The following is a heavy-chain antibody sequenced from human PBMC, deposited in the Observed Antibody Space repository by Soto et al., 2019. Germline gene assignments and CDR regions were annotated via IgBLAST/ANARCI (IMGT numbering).Heavy chain of an antibody. Sequence: GGSLRLSCAASGFTFSSYAMSWVRQAPGKGLEWVSIISTSTTYYADSVKGRFTISRDNSKNTVYLQMNSLRVEDTAVFFCARTMTRDGYNPNYFDHWGQGTLVTVSS. D-gene: IGHD3-22*01. J-gene: IGHJ4*02. CDR2: ISTSTT. CDR3: ARTMTRDGYNPNYFDH. CDR1: GFTFSSYA. V-gene: IGHV3-23*01.